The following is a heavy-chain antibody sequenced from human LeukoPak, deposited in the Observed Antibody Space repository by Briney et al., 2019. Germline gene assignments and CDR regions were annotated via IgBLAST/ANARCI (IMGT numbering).Heavy chain of an antibody. CDR3: ATSSDPRLLCL. D-gene: IGHD3-10*02. CDR2: IIPIFGTA. J-gene: IGHJ4*02. Sequence: SVKVSCKASGGTFSSYAISWVRQAPGQGLEWMGRIIPIFGTANYAQKFQGRVTITTDESTSTAYMELSSLRAEDTAVYYCATSSDPRLLCLWGQGTLVTVSS. V-gene: IGHV1-69*05. CDR1: GGTFSSYA.